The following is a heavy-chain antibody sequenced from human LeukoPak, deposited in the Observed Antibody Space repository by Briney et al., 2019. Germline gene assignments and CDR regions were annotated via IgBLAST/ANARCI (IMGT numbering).Heavy chain of an antibody. V-gene: IGHV4-39*01. D-gene: IGHD1-26*01. CDR1: GGSISSSSYY. CDR3: ARLYYENWYFDL. Sequence: PSETLSLTCTVSGGSISSSSYYWGWIRQPPGKGLEWIGSIYYSGGTYYNPSLKSRVTISVDTTKNQFSLKLSSVTAADTAVYYCARLYYENWYFDLWGRGTLVTVSS. J-gene: IGHJ2*01. CDR2: IYYSGGT.